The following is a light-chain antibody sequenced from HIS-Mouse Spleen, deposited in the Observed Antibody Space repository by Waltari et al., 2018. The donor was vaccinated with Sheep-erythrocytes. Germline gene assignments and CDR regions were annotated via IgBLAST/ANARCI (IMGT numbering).Light chain of an antibody. V-gene: IGLV3-21*03. CDR1: NIGRKR. CDR2: DDS. J-gene: IGLJ2*01. CDR3: QVWDSSSDHPVV. Sequence: SYVLTQPPSVSVAPGKTAGITCGGNNIGRKRVHWYQQKPGQAPVLVVYDDSDRPSGIPERFSGSNSGNTATLTISRVEAGDEADYYCQVWDSSSDHPVVFGGGTKLTVL.